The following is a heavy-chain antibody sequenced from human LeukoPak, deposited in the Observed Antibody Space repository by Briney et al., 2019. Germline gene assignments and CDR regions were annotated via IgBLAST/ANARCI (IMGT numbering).Heavy chain of an antibody. V-gene: IGHV4-4*07. CDR3: ARAYSISWYYFDY. J-gene: IGHJ4*02. CDR1: GGSISHYY. CDR2: IYSTGSP. Sequence: SETLSLTCTVSGGSISHYYWSWIRQPAGKGLEWIGHIYSTGSPNNNPSLKSRVTISLAKSKNQFSLKPTSVTVADTAVYYCARAYSISWYYFDYWGQGTLVTVSS. D-gene: IGHD6-13*01.